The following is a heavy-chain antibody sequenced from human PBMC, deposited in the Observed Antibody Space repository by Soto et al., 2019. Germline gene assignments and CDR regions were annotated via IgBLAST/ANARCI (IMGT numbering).Heavy chain of an antibody. Sequence: QVQLQESGPGLVKPSQTLSLTCTVSGGSISSGGYYWSWIRQHPGKGLEWIGYIYYSGSTYYNPSLKSRVTISVDTSKNQFSLKLSSVTAADTAVYYCARDSITIFGVAPPNAGVDYYYYGMDVWGQGTTVTVSS. V-gene: IGHV4-31*03. CDR3: ARDSITIFGVAPPNAGVDYYYYGMDV. J-gene: IGHJ6*02. CDR2: IYYSGST. D-gene: IGHD3-3*01. CDR1: GGSISSGGYY.